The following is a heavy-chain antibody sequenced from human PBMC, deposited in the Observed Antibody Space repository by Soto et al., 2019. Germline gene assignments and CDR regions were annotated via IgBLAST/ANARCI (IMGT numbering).Heavy chain of an antibody. D-gene: IGHD1-7*01. CDR2: IIPIFGTA. V-gene: IGHV1-69*06. CDR3: ARGGTSTVVPNDY. Sequence: QVQLVQSGAEVKKPGSSVKVSCKASGGTFSSYAISWVRQAPGQGLEWMGGIIPIFGTANYAQKFQDRVTITRDTSASTAYMELSSLRSEDTAVYYCARGGTSTVVPNDYWGQGTLVTVSS. J-gene: IGHJ4*02. CDR1: GGTFSSYA.